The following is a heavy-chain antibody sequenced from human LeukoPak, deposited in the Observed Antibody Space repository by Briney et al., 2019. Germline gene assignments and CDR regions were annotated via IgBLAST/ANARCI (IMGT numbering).Heavy chain of an antibody. D-gene: IGHD3-22*01. V-gene: IGHV1-46*01. Sequence: ASVKVSCKASGYTFTSYYMHWVRQAPGQGLEWMGIINPSGGSTSYAQKFQGRVTMTRDMSTSTVYMELSSLRSEDTAVYYCARDQTDYYDSSGFRYYYYMDVWGKGTTVTVSS. CDR3: ARDQTDYYDSSGFRYYYYMDV. CDR1: GYTFTSYY. CDR2: INPSGGST. J-gene: IGHJ6*03.